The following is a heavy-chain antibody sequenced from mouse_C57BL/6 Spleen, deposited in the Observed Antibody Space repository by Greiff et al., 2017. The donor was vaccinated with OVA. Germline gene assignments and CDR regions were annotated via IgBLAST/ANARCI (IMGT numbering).Heavy chain of an antibody. J-gene: IGHJ3*01. CDR1: GFNIKDYY. V-gene: IGHV14-1*01. CDR3: TPQPWFAY. Sequence: EVQLQQSGAELVRPGASVQLSCTASGFNIKDYYMHWVTQRPEQGLEWIGRIDPEDGDTEYAPKFQGKATMTADTSSNKAYLQLSSLTSEDTAVYYCTPQPWFAYWGQGTLVTVSA. CDR2: IDPEDGDT.